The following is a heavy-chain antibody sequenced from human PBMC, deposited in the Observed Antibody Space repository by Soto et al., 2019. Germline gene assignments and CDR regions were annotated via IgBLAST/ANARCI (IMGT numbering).Heavy chain of an antibody. J-gene: IGHJ6*02. CDR3: ARDRAAASRSGYYYGMDV. Sequence: SETLSLTCTVSGGSISSYYWSWIRQPPGKGLEWIGYIYYSGSTNYNPSLKSRVTISVDTSKNQFSLKLSSVTAADTAVYYCARDRAAASRSGYYYGMDVWGQGTTVTV. D-gene: IGHD6-13*01. CDR2: IYYSGST. CDR1: GGSISSYY. V-gene: IGHV4-59*01.